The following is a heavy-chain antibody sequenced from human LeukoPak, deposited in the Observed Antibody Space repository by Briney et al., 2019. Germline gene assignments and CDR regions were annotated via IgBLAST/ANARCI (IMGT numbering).Heavy chain of an antibody. Sequence: GGSLRLSCAASGFTFSSYWMHWVRQAPGKGLVWVSRINSDGSSTSYADSVKGRFTISRDNAKNTLYLQMNSLRAEDMALYYCAKDMGPTVAGTFMNAFDIWGQGTMVTVSS. CDR2: INSDGSST. J-gene: IGHJ3*02. CDR1: GFTFSSYW. D-gene: IGHD6-19*01. CDR3: AKDMGPTVAGTFMNAFDI. V-gene: IGHV3-74*01.